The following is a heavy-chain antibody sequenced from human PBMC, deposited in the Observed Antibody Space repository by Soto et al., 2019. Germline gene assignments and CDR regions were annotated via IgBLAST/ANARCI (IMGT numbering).Heavy chain of an antibody. CDR3: ARGAWGCSSPFY. Sequence: EVQLLESGGGLVQPGGSLRLSCVVSGFTFSSYAMSWVRQAPGKGLEWVSGISGSGGNTYYADSVKGRFTISRDNSKKALYLQMSSLRVEDTAVYYCARGAWGCSSPFYWGQGTLVTVSS. CDR2: ISGSGGNT. J-gene: IGHJ4*02. D-gene: IGHD6-19*01. V-gene: IGHV3-23*01. CDR1: GFTFSSYA.